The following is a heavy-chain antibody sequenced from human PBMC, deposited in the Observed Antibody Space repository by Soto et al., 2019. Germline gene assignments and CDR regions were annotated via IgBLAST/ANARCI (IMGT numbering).Heavy chain of an antibody. J-gene: IGHJ4*02. CDR1: GYTFTNYG. Sequence: QVQLVQSGAEVKKPGASVKVSCKASGYTFTNYGISWVRQAPGQGLEWMGWISAYNGNTKYAQKLQGRVTMTTDTTTSTSYMEVRSLRSDDTAVYYCARDLAVGLVDYWGQGTLVTVSS. D-gene: IGHD6-19*01. CDR2: ISAYNGNT. V-gene: IGHV1-18*01. CDR3: ARDLAVGLVDY.